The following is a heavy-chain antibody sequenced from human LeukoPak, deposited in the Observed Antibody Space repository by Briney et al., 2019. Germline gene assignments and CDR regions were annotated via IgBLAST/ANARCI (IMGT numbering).Heavy chain of an antibody. V-gene: IGHV4-34*01. D-gene: IGHD3-22*01. Sequence: SETLSLTCAVYGGSFSGYYWSWIRQPPGKGLEWIGEIYHSGSTNYNPSLKSRVTISVDTSKNQFSLKLSSVTAADTAVYYCARGRYYYDSSGYFDAFDIWGQGTMVTVSS. CDR2: IYHSGST. J-gene: IGHJ3*02. CDR1: GGSFSGYY. CDR3: ARGRYYYDSSGYFDAFDI.